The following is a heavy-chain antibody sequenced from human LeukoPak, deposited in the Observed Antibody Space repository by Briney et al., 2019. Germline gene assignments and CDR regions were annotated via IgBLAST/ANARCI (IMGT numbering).Heavy chain of an antibody. D-gene: IGHD6-13*01. Sequence: SETLSLTCTVSGDSISSYYWSWIRQPAGKGLEWIGRIYTSGSTNYNPSLKSRVTISVDKSKNQFSLKLSSVTAADTAVYYCASSAAGYYYYYMDVWGKGTTVTVSS. CDR1: GDSISSYY. CDR3: ASSAAGYYYYYMDV. V-gene: IGHV4-4*07. CDR2: IYTSGST. J-gene: IGHJ6*03.